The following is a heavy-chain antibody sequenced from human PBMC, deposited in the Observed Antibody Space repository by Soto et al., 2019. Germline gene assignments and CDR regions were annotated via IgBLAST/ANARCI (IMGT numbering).Heavy chain of an antibody. D-gene: IGHD6-19*01. J-gene: IGHJ4*02. CDR3: AKGGRQWLVTADFNY. Sequence: VQLVESGGGVVQPGRSLRLSCAASGFTFSDYAMHWVRQAPGKGLEWVAVVSHDGRNTHYADSVKGRFTIPRDSSKNTVSLEMTSLRPEDTAVYYCAKGGRQWLVTADFNYWGQGALVTVSS. CDR1: GFTFSDYA. CDR2: VSHDGRNT. V-gene: IGHV3-30*18.